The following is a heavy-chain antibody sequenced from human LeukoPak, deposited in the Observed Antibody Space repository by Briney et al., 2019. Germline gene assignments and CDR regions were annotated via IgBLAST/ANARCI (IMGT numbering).Heavy chain of an antibody. CDR3: ARGPLRYNWNDSRYYFDY. V-gene: IGHV4-59*12. D-gene: IGHD1-1*01. CDR2: IYYSGST. J-gene: IGHJ4*02. Sequence: SETLSLTCTVSGGSISSYYWSWIRQPPGKGLEWIGYIYYSGSTNYNPSLKSRVTISVDTSKNQFSLRLSSVTAADTAVYYCARGPLRYNWNDSRYYFDYWGQGTLVTVSS. CDR1: GGSISSYY.